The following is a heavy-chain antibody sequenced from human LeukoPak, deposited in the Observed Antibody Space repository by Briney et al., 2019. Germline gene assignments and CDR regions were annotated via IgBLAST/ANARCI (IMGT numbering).Heavy chain of an antibody. CDR1: GFTFSSYA. D-gene: IGHD1-26*01. J-gene: IGHJ4*02. V-gene: IGHV3-23*01. CDR3: AREVGATTNYFDY. Sequence: PGGSLRLSCAASGFTFSSYAMNWVRQAPGKGLEWVSSISGSGGSTYYTDSVKGRFTISRDKSKNTLYLQMNSLRAEDTAVYYCAREVGATTNYFDYWGQGTLVTVSS. CDR2: ISGSGGST.